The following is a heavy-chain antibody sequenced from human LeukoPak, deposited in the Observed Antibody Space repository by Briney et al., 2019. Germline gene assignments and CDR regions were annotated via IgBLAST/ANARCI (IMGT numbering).Heavy chain of an antibody. J-gene: IGHJ6*02. CDR1: GFTFSSYS. V-gene: IGHV3-21*04. CDR2: ISSSSSYI. Sequence: SGGSLRLSCAASGFTFSSYSMNWVRQAPGKGLEWVSSISSSSSYIYYADSVKGRFTISRDNAKNSLYLQMNSLRAEDTAVYYCARDTMVRGVIVDYYYGMDVWGQGTTVTVSS. CDR3: ARDTMVRGVIVDYYYGMDV. D-gene: IGHD3-10*01.